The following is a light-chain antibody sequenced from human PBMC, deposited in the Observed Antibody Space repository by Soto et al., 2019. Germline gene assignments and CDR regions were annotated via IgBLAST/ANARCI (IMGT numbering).Light chain of an antibody. CDR1: QSISSSY. J-gene: IGKJ1*01. CDR3: QHYGSSWT. Sequence: EIVLTQSPCTLSLSPGERATPSCRASQSISSSYLAWYQQKPGQTPRLLIYDTSNRATGIPDRFSGSGSGTDFTLTISRLEPEDFAVYYCQHYGSSWTFGQGTKVDIK. CDR2: DTS. V-gene: IGKV3-20*01.